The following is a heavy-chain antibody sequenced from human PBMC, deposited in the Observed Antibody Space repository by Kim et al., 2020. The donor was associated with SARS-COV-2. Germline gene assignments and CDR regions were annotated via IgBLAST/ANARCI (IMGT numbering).Heavy chain of an antibody. V-gene: IGHV4-31*02. D-gene: IGHD5-12*01. CDR3: ARTYEYYFDY. J-gene: IGHJ4*02. CDR2: ST. Sequence: STYYNPSLKSRVTISVDTSKNQFSLKLSSVTAADTAVYYCARTYEYYFDYWGQGTLVTVSS.